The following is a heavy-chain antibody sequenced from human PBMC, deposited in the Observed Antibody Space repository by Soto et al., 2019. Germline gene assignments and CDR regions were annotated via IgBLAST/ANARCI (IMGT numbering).Heavy chain of an antibody. CDR3: ARAWELRD. D-gene: IGHD1-26*01. V-gene: IGHV3-11*01. Sequence: QVQLVESGGGLVKPGGSLRLSCAASGFTFTDDFMTWIRQTPGKGLEWLSSINSGGYSVYYADSVKGRFTISRDNAKNSVYLQMNSLRGEDTAVYYCARAWELRDWGQGTLVTVSS. J-gene: IGHJ4*02. CDR1: GFTFTDDF. CDR2: INSGGYSV.